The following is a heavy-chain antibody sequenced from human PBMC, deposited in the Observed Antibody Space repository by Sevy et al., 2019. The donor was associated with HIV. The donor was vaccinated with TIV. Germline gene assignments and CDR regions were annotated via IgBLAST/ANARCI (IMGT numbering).Heavy chain of an antibody. D-gene: IGHD3-22*01. CDR2: ISASGGST. CDR1: GSTFISYV. CDR3: AKEDSGGYLY. V-gene: IGHV3-23*01. J-gene: IGHJ4*02. Sequence: GGSLRLSCAASGSTFISYVMTWVRQAPGKGLEWVSTISASGGSTYYADSVKGRFIISRDNSKNTVDLQMNSLRAGDTAVYYCAKEDSGGYLYWDQGTLVTVSS.